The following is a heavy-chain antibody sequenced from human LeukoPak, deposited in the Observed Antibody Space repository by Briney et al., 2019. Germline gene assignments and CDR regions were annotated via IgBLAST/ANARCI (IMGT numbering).Heavy chain of an antibody. Sequence: PGGSLRLSCAASGFTFSNNGMTWVRQAPGKGMEWLTGISGSGDTTYDAGSVKGRFTVSRDNSKNIIYLQMNSLRAEDTAIDYCAKDLGVPAADIFDYAGQRTLVTVS. V-gene: IGHV3-23*01. J-gene: IGHJ4*02. CDR2: ISGSGDTT. CDR1: GFTFSNNG. CDR3: AKDLGVPAADIFDY. D-gene: IGHD6-25*01.